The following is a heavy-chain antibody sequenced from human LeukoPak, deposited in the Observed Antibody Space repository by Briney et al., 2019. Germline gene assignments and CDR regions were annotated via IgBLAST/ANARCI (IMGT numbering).Heavy chain of an antibody. V-gene: IGHV3-30*18. Sequence: GRSLRLSCAASGFTFSSYGMHWVRQAPGKGLEWVAVISYDGSNKYYADSVEGRFTISRDNSKNTLYLQMNSLRAEDTAVYYCAKVESLNPEGYWGQGTLVTVSS. CDR2: ISYDGSNK. D-gene: IGHD1-1*01. CDR1: GFTFSSYG. J-gene: IGHJ4*02. CDR3: AKVESLNPEGY.